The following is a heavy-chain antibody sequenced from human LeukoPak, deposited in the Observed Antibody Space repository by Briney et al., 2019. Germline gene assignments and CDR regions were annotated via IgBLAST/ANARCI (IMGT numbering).Heavy chain of an antibody. D-gene: IGHD3-22*01. CDR3: ARDTRYDILSDY. CDR2: ISSSSSYI. V-gene: IGHV3-21*01. CDR1: GFTFSSYS. J-gene: IGHJ4*02. Sequence: PGGSLRLSCAASGFTFSSYSMNWVRQAPGKGLEWVSSISSSSSYIYYADSVKGRFTISRDNAKNSLYLLMNSLRAEDTAVYYCARDTRYDILSDYWGQGTLVTVSS.